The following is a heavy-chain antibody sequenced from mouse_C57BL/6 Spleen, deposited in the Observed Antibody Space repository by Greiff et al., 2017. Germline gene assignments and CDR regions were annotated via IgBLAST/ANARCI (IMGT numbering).Heavy chain of an antibody. Sequence: VQLKQSGPELVKPGASVKIPCKASGYTFTDYNMDWVKQSHGKSLEWIGDINPNNGGTIYNQKFKGKATLTVDKSSSTAYMELRSLTSEDTAVYYCARSSYYYGSSYWYFDVWGTGTTVTVSS. CDR1: GYTFTDYN. V-gene: IGHV1-18*01. CDR3: ARSSYYYGSSYWYFDV. J-gene: IGHJ1*03. CDR2: INPNNGGT. D-gene: IGHD1-1*01.